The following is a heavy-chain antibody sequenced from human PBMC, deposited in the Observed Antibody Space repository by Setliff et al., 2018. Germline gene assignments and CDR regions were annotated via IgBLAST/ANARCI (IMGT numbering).Heavy chain of an antibody. V-gene: IGHV1-69*06. CDR2: IIPIFGTP. Sequence: ASVKVSCKASGGMSGTYSISWVRQAPGQGLEWIGAIIPIFGTPNYAQNFQDRVTITADISTTTVFMEMSSLRSDDTAVYYRARDGAYCSGGSCYSFDYWGPGTLVT. D-gene: IGHD2-15*01. CDR1: GGMSGTYS. CDR3: ARDGAYCSGGSCYSFDY. J-gene: IGHJ4*02.